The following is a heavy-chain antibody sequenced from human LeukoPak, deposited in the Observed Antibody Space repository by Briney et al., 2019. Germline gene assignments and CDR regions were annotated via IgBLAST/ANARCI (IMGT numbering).Heavy chain of an antibody. V-gene: IGHV1-2*06. CDR1: GYTFTGYY. J-gene: IGHJ4*02. Sequence: ASVKVSCKASGYTFTGYYMHWVRQAPGQGLEWMGRINPNSGGTNYAQKFQGRVTMTRDTSISTAYMELSRLRSDDTAVYYCARAPDGSGSYYKGDYWGQGTLVTVSS. CDR2: INPNSGGT. D-gene: IGHD3-10*01. CDR3: ARAPDGSGSYYKGDY.